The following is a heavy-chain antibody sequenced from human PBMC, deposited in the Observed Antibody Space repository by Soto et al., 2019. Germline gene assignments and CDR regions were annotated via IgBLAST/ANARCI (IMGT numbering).Heavy chain of an antibody. J-gene: IGHJ5*02. Sequence: SETLSLTCTVAGGSISSYYCSWIRQPAGKGLEWIGRVYTSGSSNTGSTKYNPAFKSRVTMSVDLSKNQFSLKLTSLTAADTAVYYCASRYRTTTSCYDNWFEPWGQGTLVTASS. CDR1: GGSISSYY. V-gene: IGHV4-4*07. D-gene: IGHD2-2*01. CDR3: ASRYRTTTSCYDNWFEP. CDR2: VYTSGSSNTGST.